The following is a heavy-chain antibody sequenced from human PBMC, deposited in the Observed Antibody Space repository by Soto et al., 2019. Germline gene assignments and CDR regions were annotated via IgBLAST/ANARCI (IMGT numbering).Heavy chain of an antibody. V-gene: IGHV5-51*01. Sequence: GHAQKISWKRCGYSFTSYWSGWLRQMPGKGLECMGIIYPGDSDTRYSPSFQGQVTISADKSISTAYLQWSSLKASDTAMYYCARPAAAGKYYYGMDVWGQGTTVTVS. D-gene: IGHD6-13*01. CDR3: ARPAAAGKYYYGMDV. CDR1: GYSFTSYW. J-gene: IGHJ6*02. CDR2: IYPGDSDT.